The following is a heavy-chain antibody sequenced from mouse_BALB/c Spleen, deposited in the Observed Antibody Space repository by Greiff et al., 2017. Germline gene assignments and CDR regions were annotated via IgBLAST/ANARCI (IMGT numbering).Heavy chain of an antibody. D-gene: IGHD4-1*01. CDR3: AREGNWDGPYFDY. Sequence: DVMLVESGGGLVQPGGSRKLSCAASGFTFSSFGMHWVRQAPEKGLEWVAYISSGSSTIYYADTVKGRFTISRDNPKNTLFLQMTSLRSEDTAMYYCAREGNWDGPYFDYWGQGTTLTVSS. V-gene: IGHV5-17*02. J-gene: IGHJ2*01. CDR1: GFTFSSFG. CDR2: ISSGSSTI.